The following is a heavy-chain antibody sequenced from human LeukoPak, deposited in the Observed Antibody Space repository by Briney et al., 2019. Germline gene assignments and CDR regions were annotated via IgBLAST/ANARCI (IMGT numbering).Heavy chain of an antibody. J-gene: IGHJ4*02. Sequence: GESLKISCKLSGYSFISYWIAWVRQMPGKGLEWMGIIWPDDSETRYSPSFQGHVTMSVDKSINTAYLHWDSLRASDTAIYFCARQPIDYGPDFWGQGTLVVVSS. CDR1: GYSFISYW. CDR2: IWPDDSET. CDR3: ARQPIDYGPDF. V-gene: IGHV5-51*01. D-gene: IGHD4/OR15-4a*01.